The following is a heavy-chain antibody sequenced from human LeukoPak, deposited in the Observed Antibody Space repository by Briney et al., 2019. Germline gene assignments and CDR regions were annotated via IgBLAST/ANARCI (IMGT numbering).Heavy chain of an antibody. Sequence: VASVKVSCKASGYTFTSYDISWVRQATGQGLEWMGWINPNSGGTNYAQKFQGRVTMTRDTSISTAYMELSRLRSDDTAVYYCARDAVAGHDYWGQGTLVTVSS. CDR3: ARDAVAGHDY. CDR1: GYTFTSYD. CDR2: INPNSGGT. D-gene: IGHD6-19*01. J-gene: IGHJ4*02. V-gene: IGHV1-2*02.